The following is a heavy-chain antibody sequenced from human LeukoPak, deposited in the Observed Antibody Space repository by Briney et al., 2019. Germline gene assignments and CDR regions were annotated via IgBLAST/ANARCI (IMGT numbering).Heavy chain of an antibody. J-gene: IGHJ4*02. D-gene: IGHD5-18*01. CDR2: ISAYNGNT. CDR1: GYTFTRYG. Sequence: ASVKVSCKASGYTFTRYGISWVRQAPGQRLEWMGWISAYNGNTNYAQKLQGRVTMTTDTSTSTAYMELRSPRSDDTAVYYCARAGSEYRYGRELDYWGQGTLVTVSS. CDR3: ARAGSEYRYGRELDY. V-gene: IGHV1-18*01.